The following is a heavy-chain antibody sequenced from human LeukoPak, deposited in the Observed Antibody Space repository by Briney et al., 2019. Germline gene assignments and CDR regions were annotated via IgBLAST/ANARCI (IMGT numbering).Heavy chain of an antibody. Sequence: SETLSLTCTVSGGSISSSGYYWGWIRQPPGNGLEWIGSIYYSGSTYYNPSLKSRVTISVDTSKNQFSLKLSSVTAADTAVYYCAEGRDYGDYWGQGTLVTVSS. CDR2: IYYSGST. CDR1: GGSISSSGYY. V-gene: IGHV4-39*07. CDR3: AEGRDYGDY. J-gene: IGHJ4*02.